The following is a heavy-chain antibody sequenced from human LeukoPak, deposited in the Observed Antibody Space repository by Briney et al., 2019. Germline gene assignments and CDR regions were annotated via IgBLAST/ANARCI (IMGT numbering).Heavy chain of an antibody. Sequence: GGSLRLSCAASGFTFSNAWMGWVRQAPGKGLEWVGRIKSKTDGGTSEYAAPVKGRFSISRDESKKTVYLQMYSLKTEDTAVYYCTTDLGIGNYYLFYFWGQGNLVTVSS. CDR3: TTDLGIGNYYLFYF. CDR1: GFTFSNAW. J-gene: IGHJ5*01. D-gene: IGHD1-7*01. CDR2: IKSKTDGGTS. V-gene: IGHV3-15*01.